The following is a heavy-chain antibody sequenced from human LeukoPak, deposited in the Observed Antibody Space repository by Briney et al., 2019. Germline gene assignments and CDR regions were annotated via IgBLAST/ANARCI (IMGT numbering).Heavy chain of an antibody. CDR3: TRLRPFGTGEGY. J-gene: IGHJ4*02. CDR1: GFTFSGSA. Sequence: TGGSLRLSCAASGFTFSGSAMHWVRQASGKGLEWVGRIRSKANSYATAYAASVKGRFTISRDDSKNTAYLQMNSLKTEDTAVYYCTRLRPFGTGEGYWGQGTLVTVSS. D-gene: IGHD4-17*01. V-gene: IGHV3-73*01. CDR2: IRSKANSYAT.